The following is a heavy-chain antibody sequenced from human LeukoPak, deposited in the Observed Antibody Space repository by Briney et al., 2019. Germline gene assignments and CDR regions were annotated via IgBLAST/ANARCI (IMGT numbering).Heavy chain of an antibody. J-gene: IGHJ5*02. CDR1: GGTFSSYA. Sequence: ASVKVSCKASGGTFSSYAISWVRQAPGQGLEWMGWISAYNGNTNYAQKLQGRVTMTTDTSTSTAYMELRSLRSDDTAVYYCARDTVRYCSSTSCYSPVDPWGQGTLVTVSS. CDR2: ISAYNGNT. D-gene: IGHD2-2*02. V-gene: IGHV1-18*01. CDR3: ARDTVRYCSSTSCYSPVDP.